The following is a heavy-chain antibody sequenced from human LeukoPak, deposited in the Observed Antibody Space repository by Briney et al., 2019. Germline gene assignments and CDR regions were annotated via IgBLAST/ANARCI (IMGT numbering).Heavy chain of an antibody. CDR2: ISYDGNNK. CDR3: ARTGCSSTSCYKYYFDY. Sequence: PGGSLRLSCAASGFTFSSYAMHWVRQAPGKGLEWVAVISYDGNNKYYADSVKGRFTISRDNSKNTLYLQMNSLRAEDTAVYYCARTGCSSTSCYKYYFDYWGQGTLVTVSS. D-gene: IGHD2-2*02. CDR1: GFTFSSYA. J-gene: IGHJ4*02. V-gene: IGHV3-30*04.